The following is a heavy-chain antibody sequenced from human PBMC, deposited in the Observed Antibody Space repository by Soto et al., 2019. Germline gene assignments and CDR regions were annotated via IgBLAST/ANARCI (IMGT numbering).Heavy chain of an antibody. D-gene: IGHD3-10*01. Sequence: EVQLVESGGGLVKPGGSLRLSCAASGFTFGNAWMSWVRQAPGKGLEWVGRIKSKTDGGTTDYAAPGKGRFTISRDDSKNTLYLQMNSLKTEDTAVYYCTSQKWFGELLSDYWGQGTLVTVSS. CDR3: TSQKWFGELLSDY. J-gene: IGHJ4*02. V-gene: IGHV3-15*01. CDR1: GFTFGNAW. CDR2: IKSKTDGGTT.